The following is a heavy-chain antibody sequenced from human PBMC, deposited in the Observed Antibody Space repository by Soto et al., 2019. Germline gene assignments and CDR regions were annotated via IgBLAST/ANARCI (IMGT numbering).Heavy chain of an antibody. CDR1: GFTFSSYG. V-gene: IGHV3-30*03. CDR2: VSYHGTNK. J-gene: IGHJ4*02. Sequence: GGSLRLSCAASGFTFSSYGMHWVRQAPGKGLEWVALVSYHGTNKYYGDSVNGRFTISRDNSKNTLYLQMNSLRAEDTAVYYCARGTSHPDYWGQGTLVTVSS. D-gene: IGHD2-2*01. CDR3: ARGTSHPDY.